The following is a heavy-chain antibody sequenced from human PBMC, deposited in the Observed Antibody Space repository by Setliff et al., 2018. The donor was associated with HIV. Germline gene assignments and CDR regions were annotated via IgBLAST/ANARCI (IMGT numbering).Heavy chain of an antibody. CDR1: GNSIGSGYY. V-gene: IGHV4-38-2*01. CDR2: IYYNGNI. J-gene: IGHJ4*02. D-gene: IGHD2-21*02. Sequence: SETLSLTCAVSGNSIGSGYYWGWIRQPPGKGLEWIASIYYNGNISFNPSLKIRVTIYVDTSERHFSLSMTSRTAADTAVCYSARGVPLLPPNFWGQGTLVTVSS. CDR3: ARGVPLLPPNF.